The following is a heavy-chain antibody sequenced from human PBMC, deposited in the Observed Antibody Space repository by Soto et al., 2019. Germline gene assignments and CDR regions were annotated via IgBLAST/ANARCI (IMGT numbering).Heavy chain of an antibody. CDR3: ARLPRRDGYSPDAFQS. CDR2: IYPGDSDT. D-gene: IGHD5-18*01. CDR1: GYSFTGDW. V-gene: IGHV5-51*01. J-gene: IGHJ3*02. Sequence: GESLKISCKGSGYSFTGDWIGWARQMPGKGLEWMGIIYPGDSDTRYSPSFQGQVTISADKSITTAYLQSSSLKASDTAMYYCARLPRRDGYSPDAFQSLGQGTMVTVSS.